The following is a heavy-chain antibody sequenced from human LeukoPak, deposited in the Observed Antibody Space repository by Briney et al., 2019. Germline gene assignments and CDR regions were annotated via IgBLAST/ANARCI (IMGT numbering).Heavy chain of an antibody. V-gene: IGHV3-48*01. D-gene: IGHD1/OR15-1a*01. J-gene: IGHJ4*02. CDR1: GFTFSSYS. Sequence: HPGGSLRLSCAASGFTFSSYSMNWVRQAPGKGLEWVSYLSSSSNTIYYADSVKGRFTISRDNSKNTLYLQMNSLRAEDTAVYYCARDVMRNTHDYWGQGTLVTVSS. CDR3: ARDVMRNTHDY. CDR2: LSSSSNTI.